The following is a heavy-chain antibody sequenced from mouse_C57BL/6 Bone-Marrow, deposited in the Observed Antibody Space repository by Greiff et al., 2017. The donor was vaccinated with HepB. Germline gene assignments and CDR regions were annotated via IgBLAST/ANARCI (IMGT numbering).Heavy chain of an antibody. CDR2: VWSGGST. D-gene: IGHD2-4*01. V-gene: IGHV2-4*01. Sequence: QVQLKESGPGLVQPSQSLSITCTVSGFSLTSYGIHWVRQPPGKGLEWLGVVWSGGSTDYNAAFISRLSTSKDNSKSQVFFKMNSLQADDTAIYYCAKKCLWDYAIYWGQGTSVTVAS. CDR1: GFSLTSYG. CDR3: AKKCLWDYAIY. J-gene: IGHJ4*01.